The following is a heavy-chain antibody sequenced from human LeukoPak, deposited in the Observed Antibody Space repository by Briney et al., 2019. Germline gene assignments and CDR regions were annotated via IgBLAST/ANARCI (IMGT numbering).Heavy chain of an antibody. CDR2: INHSGST. V-gene: IGHV4-34*01. J-gene: IGHJ6*02. CDR1: GGSFSGYY. CDR3: ARGYRYYDFWSGPYGMDV. Sequence: SETLSLTCAVYGGSFSGYYWSWIRQPPGKGLEWIGEINHSGSTNYNPSLRSRVTISVDTSKNQFSLKLSSVTAADTAVYYCARGYRYYDFWSGPYGMDVWGQGTTVTVSS. D-gene: IGHD3-3*01.